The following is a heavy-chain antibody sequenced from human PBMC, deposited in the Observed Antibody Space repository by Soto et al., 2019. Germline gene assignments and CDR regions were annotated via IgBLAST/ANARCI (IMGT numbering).Heavy chain of an antibody. D-gene: IGHD3-10*01. CDR1: GFTFSSYA. CDR3: ASSHRGVLVY. J-gene: IGHJ4*02. CDR2: ISYDGSNK. Sequence: PGGSLRLSCAASGFTFSSYAMHWVRQAPGKGLEWVAVISYDGSNKYYADSVKGRLTISRDNSKNTLYLQMNSLRAEDTAVYYCASSHRGVLVYWGQGPLVTVSS. V-gene: IGHV3-30-3*01.